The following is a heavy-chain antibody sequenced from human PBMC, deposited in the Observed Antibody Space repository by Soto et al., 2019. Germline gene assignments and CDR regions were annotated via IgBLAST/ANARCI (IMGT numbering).Heavy chain of an antibody. D-gene: IGHD3-10*01. CDR2: IYYSGNT. Sequence: SETLSLTCTVSGGSISSSSYYWGWIRQPPGKGLEWIGSIYYSGNTYYNPSLKSRVTISVDTAKNQFSLKLSSVTAADTAVYYCARQYYFGSGSYYRRLYAFCGQGTSDPVS. J-gene: IGHJ6*02. V-gene: IGHV4-39*01. CDR3: ARQYYFGSGSYYRRLYAF. CDR1: GGSISSSSYY.